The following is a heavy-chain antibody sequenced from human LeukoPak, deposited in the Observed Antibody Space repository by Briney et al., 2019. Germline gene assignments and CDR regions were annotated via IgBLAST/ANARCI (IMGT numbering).Heavy chain of an antibody. J-gene: IGHJ6*03. D-gene: IGHD3-10*01. V-gene: IGHV4-59*01. CDR2: FYYSGST. CDR1: GGSISSYH. Sequence: PSETLSLTCTVSGGSISSYHWSWIRQPPGKGLEWIRFFYYSGSTNYNPSLKSRVTISVDTSKNQFSLKLSSVTAADTAVYYCARAPYGSATNNYYMDVWGKGTTVTVSS. CDR3: ARAPYGSATNNYYMDV.